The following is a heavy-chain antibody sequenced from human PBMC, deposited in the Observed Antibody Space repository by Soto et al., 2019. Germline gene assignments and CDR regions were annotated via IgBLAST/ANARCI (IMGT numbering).Heavy chain of an antibody. CDR3: DVMVRGGNDAFDI. CDR2: ISSSSSTI. J-gene: IGHJ3*02. D-gene: IGHD3-10*01. CDR1: GFTFSSYS. V-gene: IGHV3-48*02. Sequence: GGSLRLSCAASGFTFSSYSMNWVRQAPGKGLEWVSYISSSSSTIYYADSVKGRFTISRDNAKNSLYLQMNSLRDEDTAVYYCDVMVRGGNDAFDIWGQGTMVTVSS.